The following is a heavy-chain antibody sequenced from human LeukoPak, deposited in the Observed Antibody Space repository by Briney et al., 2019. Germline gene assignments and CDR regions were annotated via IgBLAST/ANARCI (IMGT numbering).Heavy chain of an antibody. D-gene: IGHD5-18*01. CDR2: FDPEDGET. V-gene: IGHV1-24*01. CDR1: GYTLTELS. Sequence: ASVKVSCKVSGYTLTELSMHWVRQAPGKGLEWMGGFDPEDGETIYAQKFQGRVTMTEDTSTDTAYMELSSLRSEDTAVYYCATELVDTAMVERAFDIGGQGTMVTVSS. J-gene: IGHJ3*02. CDR3: ATELVDTAMVERAFDI.